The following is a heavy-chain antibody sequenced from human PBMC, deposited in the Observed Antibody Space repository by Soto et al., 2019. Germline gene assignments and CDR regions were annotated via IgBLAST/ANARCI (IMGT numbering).Heavy chain of an antibody. Sequence: SETLSLTCTVSGGSISSGGYYWSWIRQHPGKSLEWIGYIYYSGSTYYNPSLKSRVTISVDTSKNQFSLKLSSVTAADTAVYYCARDSTGTTARYYYCMDVWGQGTTVTVSS. J-gene: IGHJ6*02. CDR3: ARDSTGTTARYYYCMDV. V-gene: IGHV4-31*03. CDR2: IYYSGST. CDR1: GGSISSGGYY. D-gene: IGHD1-7*01.